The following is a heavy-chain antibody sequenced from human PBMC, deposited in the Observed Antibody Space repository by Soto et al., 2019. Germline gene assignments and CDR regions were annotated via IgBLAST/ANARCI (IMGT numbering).Heavy chain of an antibody. CDR3: ARGLDSSSWYLINWFDP. CDR1: GGSFSGYY. D-gene: IGHD6-13*01. Sequence: SETLSLTCAVYGGSFSGYYWGWIRQPPGKGLEWIGEINHSGSTNYNPSLKSRVTISVDTSKNQFSLKLSSVTAADTAVYYCARGLDSSSWYLINWFDPWGQGTLVTVSS. J-gene: IGHJ5*02. V-gene: IGHV4-34*01. CDR2: INHSGST.